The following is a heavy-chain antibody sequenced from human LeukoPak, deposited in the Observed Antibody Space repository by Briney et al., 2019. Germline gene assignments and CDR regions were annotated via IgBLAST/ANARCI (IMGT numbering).Heavy chain of an antibody. CDR1: GFTFSSYG. D-gene: IGHD6-19*01. Sequence: HPGGSLRLSCAASGFTFSSYGMTWVRQTPGKGLEWVSGITGSGGSTYYADSVKGRFTVSRDNSKNTLYLQMNSLRAEDTAGYYCAKSVTVAGISGVDYWGQGTLVTVSS. V-gene: IGHV3-23*01. J-gene: IGHJ4*02. CDR3: AKSVTVAGISGVDY. CDR2: ITGSGGST.